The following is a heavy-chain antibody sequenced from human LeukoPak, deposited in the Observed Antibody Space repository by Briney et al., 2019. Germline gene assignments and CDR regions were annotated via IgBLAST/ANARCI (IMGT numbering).Heavy chain of an antibody. D-gene: IGHD1-26*01. CDR2: IIPIFGTA. Sequence: SVKVSCKASGGTFSSYAISWVRQAPGQGLEWMGGIIPIFGTANYAQKFQGRVTITTDESTSTAYMELSSLRSEDTAVYYCAREQSGIVGATTDAFDIWGQGTMVTVSS. CDR3: AREQSGIVGATTDAFDI. CDR1: GGTFSSYA. J-gene: IGHJ3*02. V-gene: IGHV1-69*05.